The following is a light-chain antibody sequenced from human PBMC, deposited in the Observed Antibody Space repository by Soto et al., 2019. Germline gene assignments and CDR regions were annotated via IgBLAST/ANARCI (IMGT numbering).Light chain of an antibody. V-gene: IGLV1-40*01. CDR1: SSNIGAGYD. CDR2: GNS. Sequence: QSVLTQPPSVSGAPGQRVTISCTGRSSNIGAGYDVNWYQQLPGTAPKLLIYGNSNRPSGVPDRFSGSKSGTSASLAITGLQAEDEADYYCQSYDSSLRGGVFGGGTKVTVL. CDR3: QSYDSSLRGGV. J-gene: IGLJ2*01.